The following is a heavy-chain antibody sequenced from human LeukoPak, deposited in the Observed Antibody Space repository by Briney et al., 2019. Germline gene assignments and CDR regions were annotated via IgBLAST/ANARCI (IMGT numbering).Heavy chain of an antibody. D-gene: IGHD6-19*01. Sequence: ASVKVSCKASGYTFTGYYMHWVRQAPGQGLEWMGWINPNSGGTNYAQKFQGRVTMTRDTSISTAYMELSRLRSDDTAVYYCARASSGWRARLYGMDVWGQGTTVTVSS. CDR2: INPNSGGT. CDR1: GYTFTGYY. CDR3: ARASSGWRARLYGMDV. J-gene: IGHJ6*02. V-gene: IGHV1-2*02.